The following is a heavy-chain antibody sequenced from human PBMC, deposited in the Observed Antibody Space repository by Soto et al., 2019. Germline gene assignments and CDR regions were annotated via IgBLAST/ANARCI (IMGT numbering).Heavy chain of an antibody. V-gene: IGHV1-3*01. Sequence: GASVKVSCKASGYSFNNYAMHWVRQAPGQGLEWMGWINAGIGNTKYSQKFQGRVSITRDTSASTAFMELSGLRSEDTAVYYCARDPFVAVPAGPPPYFDSWGQGTLVTVSS. CDR1: GYSFNNYA. CDR3: ARDPFVAVPAGPPPYFDS. D-gene: IGHD2-2*01. CDR2: INAGIGNT. J-gene: IGHJ4*02.